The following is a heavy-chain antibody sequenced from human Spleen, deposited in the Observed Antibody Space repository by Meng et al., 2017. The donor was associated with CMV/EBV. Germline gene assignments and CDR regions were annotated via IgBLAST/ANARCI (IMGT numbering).Heavy chain of an antibody. Sequence: SETLSLTCTFSGYSISSGYHWGWIRQPPGKGLEWIGSIYHSGSTYYNPSLKSRVTISVDTSKNQFSLKLRSVTAADTAVYYCARDTYDTSDYWGQGTLVTVSS. CDR2: IYHSGST. J-gene: IGHJ4*02. V-gene: IGHV4-38-2*02. D-gene: IGHD3-22*01. CDR3: ARDTYDTSDY. CDR1: GYSISSGYH.